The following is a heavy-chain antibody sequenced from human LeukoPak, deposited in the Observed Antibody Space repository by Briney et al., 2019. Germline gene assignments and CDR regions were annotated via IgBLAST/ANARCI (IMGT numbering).Heavy chain of an antibody. J-gene: IGHJ6*04. CDR3: ARADIVVVPAATDGGGGMDV. CDR2: INHSGST. CDR1: GGSFSGYY. Sequence: LETLSLTCAVYGGSFSGYYLSWIRQPPGKGLGWIGEINHSGSTNYNPSLKSRVTISVDTSKNQFSLKLSSVTAADTAVYYCARADIVVVPAATDGGGGMDVWGKGTTVTVSS. V-gene: IGHV4-34*01. D-gene: IGHD2-2*01.